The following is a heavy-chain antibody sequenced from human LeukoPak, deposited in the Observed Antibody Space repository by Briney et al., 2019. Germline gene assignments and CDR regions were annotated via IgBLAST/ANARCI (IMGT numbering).Heavy chain of an antibody. CDR2: IDPSDSCT. CDR3: ARMSSSFYFYYYGMDV. Sequence: GESLKISCKGSGYSFTTYWISWVRQMPRKGLEWMGTIDPSDSCTNYSPSFEGHVTLSADKSISTAYLQWSSLKASDTAMYYCARMSSSFYFYYYGMDVWGQGTTVTVSS. D-gene: IGHD6-13*01. CDR1: GYSFTTYW. V-gene: IGHV5-10-1*01. J-gene: IGHJ6*02.